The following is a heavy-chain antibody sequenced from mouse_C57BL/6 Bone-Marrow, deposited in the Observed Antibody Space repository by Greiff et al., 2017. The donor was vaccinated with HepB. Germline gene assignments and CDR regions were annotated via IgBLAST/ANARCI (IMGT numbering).Heavy chain of an antibody. J-gene: IGHJ2*01. V-gene: IGHV5-4*01. CDR2: ISDGGSYT. CDR1: GFTFSSYA. Sequence: EVKLMESGGGLVKPGGSLKLSCAASGFTFSSYAMSWVRQTPEKRLEWVATISDGGSYTYYPDNVKGRFTISRDNAKNNLYLQMSHLKSEDTAMYYCARDWGLWYRGGFDYWGQGTTLTVSS. D-gene: IGHD6-2*01. CDR3: ARDWGLWYRGGFDY.